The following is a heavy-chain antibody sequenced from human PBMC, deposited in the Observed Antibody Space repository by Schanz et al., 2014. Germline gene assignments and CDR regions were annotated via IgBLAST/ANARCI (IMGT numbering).Heavy chain of an antibody. D-gene: IGHD2-8*01. CDR1: AFALNNYD. J-gene: IGHJ4*02. CDR2: IYGGGIT. CDR3: ASLYDREYFDY. V-gene: IGHV3-66*01. Sequence: DVQLLESGGGLVQPGGSLRLSCAASAFALNNYDMTWVRQAPGKGLECVSVIYGGGITYYAESVKGRFTISRDSSRNTLYLQMNSLRAEDTAVYYCASLYDREYFDYWGQGTLVTVSS.